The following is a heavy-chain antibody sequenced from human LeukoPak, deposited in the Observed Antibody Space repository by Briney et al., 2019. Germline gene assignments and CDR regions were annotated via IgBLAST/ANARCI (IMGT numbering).Heavy chain of an antibody. Sequence: ASVKVSCKTSGYSFTNYYMHWVRQAPGQGLEWIGIINPSGGSTNYAQKFQARVTMTRDTSTSTVYMELSSLRSEDTAVYYCARDQGLTGYFDYWGQGTLVTVSS. CDR2: INPSGGST. J-gene: IGHJ4*02. V-gene: IGHV1-46*01. CDR1: GYSFTNYY. D-gene: IGHD3-9*01. CDR3: ARDQGLTGYFDY.